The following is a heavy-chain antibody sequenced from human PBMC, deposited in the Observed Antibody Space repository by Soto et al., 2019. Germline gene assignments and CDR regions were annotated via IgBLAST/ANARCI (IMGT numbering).Heavy chain of an antibody. CDR3: ARRGGIAAAGRVNTYYYMDV. CDR1: GGSISSSNW. D-gene: IGHD6-13*01. CDR2: IYYSGST. J-gene: IGHJ6*03. V-gene: IGHV4-39*01. Sequence: SETLSLTCAVSGGSISSSNWWSWVRQPPGKGLEWIGSIYYSGSTYYNPSLKSRVTISVDTSKNQFSLKLSSVTAADTAVYYCARRGGIAAAGRVNTYYYMDVWGKGTTVTVSS.